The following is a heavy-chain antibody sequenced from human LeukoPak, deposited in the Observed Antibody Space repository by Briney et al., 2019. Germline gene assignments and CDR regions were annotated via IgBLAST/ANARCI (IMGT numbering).Heavy chain of an antibody. D-gene: IGHD2-15*01. CDR2: ISGSGGST. CDR3: ANILGYCSGGSCYSANFDY. CDR1: GFTFSSYA. Sequence: GGSLRLSCAASGFTFSSYAMSWVRQAPGKGLEWASAISGSGGSTYYADSVKGRFTISRDNSKNTLYLQMNSLRAEDTAVYYCANILGYCSGGSCYSANFDYWGQGTLVTVSS. V-gene: IGHV3-23*01. J-gene: IGHJ4*02.